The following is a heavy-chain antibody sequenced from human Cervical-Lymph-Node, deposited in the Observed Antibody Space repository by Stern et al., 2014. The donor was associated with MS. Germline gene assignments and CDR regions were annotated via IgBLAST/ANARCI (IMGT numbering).Heavy chain of an antibody. Sequence: QVQLVQSGAEVKKPGASVKVSCKASGYTFTSFGISWVRQAPGQRIEWMGWSSAYNGNSSYAQKLQGRVTMTTDTSTSTACMELRSLRSDDTAVYYCARGLLGSENAFDIWGQGTMVTVSS. D-gene: IGHD2-15*01. CDR3: ARGLLGSENAFDI. J-gene: IGHJ3*02. CDR2: SSAYNGNS. CDR1: GYTFTSFG. V-gene: IGHV1-18*01.